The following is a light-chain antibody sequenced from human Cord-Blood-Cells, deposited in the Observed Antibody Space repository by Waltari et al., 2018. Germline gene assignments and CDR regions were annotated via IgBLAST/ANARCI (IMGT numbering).Light chain of an antibody. Sequence: EIALTQSPATLSLSPGERATLSCRASQSVSSYLAWYQQKPGQAPRLLIYDASNRATGIPARFSGSGSGTDFTLTISSLEPEDFAVYHCQQRSNWPKLTFGGGTKVEIK. V-gene: IGKV3-11*01. CDR2: DAS. CDR1: QSVSSY. J-gene: IGKJ4*01. CDR3: QQRSNWPKLT.